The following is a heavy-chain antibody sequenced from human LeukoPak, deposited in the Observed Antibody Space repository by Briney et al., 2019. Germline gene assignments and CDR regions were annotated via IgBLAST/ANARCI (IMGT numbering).Heavy chain of an antibody. CDR3: ANLKVSG. CDR2: ISYDGSNK. D-gene: IGHD2-8*01. V-gene: IGHV3-30*18. CDR1: GFTVSSNY. Sequence: GGSLRLSCAASGFTVSSNYMSWVRQAPGKGLEWVAVISYDGSNKYYADSVKGRFTISRDNSKNTLYLQMNSLRAEDTAVYYCANLKVSGWGQGTLVTVSS. J-gene: IGHJ4*02.